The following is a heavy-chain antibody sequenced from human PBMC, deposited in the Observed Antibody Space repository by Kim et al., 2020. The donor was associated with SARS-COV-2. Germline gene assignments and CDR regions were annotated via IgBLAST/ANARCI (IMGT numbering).Heavy chain of an antibody. CDR3: AVFSDTMIVDDDYFDY. CDR2: IIPIFGTA. D-gene: IGHD3-22*01. CDR1: GGTFSSYA. V-gene: IGHV1-69*13. Sequence: SVKVSCKASGGTFSSYAISWVRQAPGQGLEWMGGIIPIFGTANYAQKFQGRVTITADESTSTAYMELSSLRSEDTAVYYCAVFSDTMIVDDDYFDYWGQGTLVTVSS. J-gene: IGHJ4*02.